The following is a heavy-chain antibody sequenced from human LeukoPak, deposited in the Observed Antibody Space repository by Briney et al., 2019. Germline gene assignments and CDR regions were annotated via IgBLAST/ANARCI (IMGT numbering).Heavy chain of an antibody. D-gene: IGHD3-22*01. CDR3: ARHLFGSGYYPDY. Sequence: SETLSLTCTVSGGPISSYYWGWIRQPPGKGLEWIGTIYYRGSTYYNPSLKSRVTISVDTSKKQFSLKLTSVTAVDTAVYYCARHLFGSGYYPDYWGQGTLVTVSS. CDR2: IYYRGST. J-gene: IGHJ4*02. CDR1: GGPISSYY. V-gene: IGHV4-39*01.